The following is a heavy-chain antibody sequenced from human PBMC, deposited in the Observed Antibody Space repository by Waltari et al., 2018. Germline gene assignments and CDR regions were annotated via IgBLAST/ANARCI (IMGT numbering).Heavy chain of an antibody. J-gene: IGHJ4*02. CDR1: GYRFTSYG. D-gene: IGHD3-3*01. Sequence: QVHLVQSGTEVKQPGASVKVSCKASGYRFTSYGITWVRQAPGQGLEWMGWINTYDGNTNSGPELQGRLTMTTDTITTTAYMELRGLRADDTALYFCARDAFRFLDFWGQR. CDR2: INTYDGNT. CDR3: ARDAFRFLDF. V-gene: IGHV1-18*01.